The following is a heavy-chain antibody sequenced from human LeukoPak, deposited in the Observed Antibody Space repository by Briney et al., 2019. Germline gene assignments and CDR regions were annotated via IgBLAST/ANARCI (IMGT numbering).Heavy chain of an antibody. Sequence: PGGSLRLSCAASGFTFDDYAMHWVRQAPGKGLEWVSSINWNGGSIGYADSVKGRFTISRDNAKNSLYLQMNSLRAEDTAVYYCAQRLDTMPDAFDIWGQGTMVTVSS. D-gene: IGHD2-2*01. CDR3: AQRLDTMPDAFDI. J-gene: IGHJ3*02. CDR1: GFTFDDYA. CDR2: INWNGGSI. V-gene: IGHV3-9*01.